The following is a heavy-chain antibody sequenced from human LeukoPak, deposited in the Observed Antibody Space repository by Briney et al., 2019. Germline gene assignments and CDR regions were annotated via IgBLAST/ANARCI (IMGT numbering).Heavy chain of an antibody. J-gene: IGHJ4*02. CDR3: AGVGDRQVLGN. Sequence: GGSLRLSCAASGFIFSTYWMSWVRQAPGKGLEGVVNIKQDGNKIYYVDAVKGRFTISRDNAKNSLYLQMNNLRAEDTAVYYCAGVGDRQVLGNWGQGTLVTVSS. V-gene: IGHV3-7*01. CDR1: GFIFSTYW. CDR2: IKQDGNKI. D-gene: IGHD2-15*01.